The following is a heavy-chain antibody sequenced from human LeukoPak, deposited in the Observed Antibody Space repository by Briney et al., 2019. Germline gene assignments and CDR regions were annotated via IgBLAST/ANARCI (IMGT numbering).Heavy chain of an antibody. Sequence: GWSLRLSCAASGFTFSSYSMNWVRQAPGKGLEWVSSISSSSSYIYYAGSVKGRFTISRDTAKNSMYLQMNSLRAEDTAVYYCRYFLPHFDYWGQGTLVTVSS. D-gene: IGHD2/OR15-2a*01. CDR2: ISSSSSYI. CDR1: GFTFSSYS. J-gene: IGHJ4*02. CDR3: RYFLPHFDY. V-gene: IGHV3-21*04.